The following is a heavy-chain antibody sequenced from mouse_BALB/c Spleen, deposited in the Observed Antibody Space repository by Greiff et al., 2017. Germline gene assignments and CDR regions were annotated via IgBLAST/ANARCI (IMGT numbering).Heavy chain of an antibody. J-gene: IGHJ3*01. CDR1: GYSITSDYA. CDR3: ARRDYGYWFAY. V-gene: IGHV3-2*02. CDR2: ISYSGST. Sequence: VQLKESGPSLVKPSQTLSLTCTVTGYSITSDYAWNWIRQFPGNKLEWMGYISYSGSTSYNPSLKSRISITRDTSKNQFFLQLNSVTTEDTATYYCARRDYGYWFAYWGQGTLVTVSA. D-gene: IGHD1-2*01.